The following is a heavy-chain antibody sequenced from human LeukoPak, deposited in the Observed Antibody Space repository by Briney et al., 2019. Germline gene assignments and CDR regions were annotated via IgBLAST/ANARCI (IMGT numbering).Heavy chain of an antibody. CDR3: ARGSGSYYSYWYFDL. D-gene: IGHD1-26*01. CDR1: GGSFSGYS. Sequence: SETLSLTCAVYGGSFSGYSWSWIRQPPGKGLEWIGEINQSGSTNYNPSLKSRVTISEDTSKNQFSLKLSSVTAADTAVYYCARGSGSYYSYWYFDLWGRGTLVTVSS. J-gene: IGHJ2*01. CDR2: INQSGST. V-gene: IGHV4-34*01.